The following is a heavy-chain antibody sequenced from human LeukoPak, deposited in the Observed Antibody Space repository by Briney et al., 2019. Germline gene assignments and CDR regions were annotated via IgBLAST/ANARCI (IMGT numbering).Heavy chain of an antibody. CDR1: GFTFSSYA. CDR2: ISGSGGST. CDR3: VLSGFDY. Sequence: GGSLRLSCAASGFTFSSYAMSWVRQAPGKGLEWVSLISGSGGSTYYADSVKGRFTISRDNAKNSLYLQMNSLRAEDTAVYYCVLSGFDYWGQGTLVTVSS. D-gene: IGHD2-15*01. J-gene: IGHJ4*02. V-gene: IGHV3-23*01.